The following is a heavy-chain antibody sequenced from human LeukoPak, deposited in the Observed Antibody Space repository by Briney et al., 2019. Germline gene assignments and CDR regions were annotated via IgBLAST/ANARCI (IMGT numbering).Heavy chain of an antibody. J-gene: IGHJ3*02. V-gene: IGHV1-3*01. CDR2: INAGNGNT. CDR3: AKDQVLGATSAFDI. CDR1: GYTFTSYA. D-gene: IGHD1-26*01. Sequence: ASVKVSCKASGYTFTSYAMHWVRQAPGQRLEWVGWINAGNGNTKYSQKFQGRVTITRDTSASSAYMELSGLRSEDTAVYYCAKDQVLGATSAFDIWGQGTMVTVSS.